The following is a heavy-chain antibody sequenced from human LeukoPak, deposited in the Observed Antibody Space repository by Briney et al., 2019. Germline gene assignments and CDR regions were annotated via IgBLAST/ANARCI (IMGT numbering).Heavy chain of an antibody. V-gene: IGHV1-3*01. CDR3: ARGQYFDY. CDR1: GYTFTTYA. Sequence: GASVKVSCKASGYTFTTYAMHWVRQAPGQRLEWMGWINAGNGNTKYSQKFQGRVAFTRDTSASTAYVELSSLRSDDTAVYYCARGQYFDYWGQGTLVTVSS. J-gene: IGHJ4*02. CDR2: INAGNGNT.